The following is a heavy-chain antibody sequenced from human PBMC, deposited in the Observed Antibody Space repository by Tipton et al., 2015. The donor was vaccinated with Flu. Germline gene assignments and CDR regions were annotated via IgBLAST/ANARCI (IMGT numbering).Heavy chain of an antibody. D-gene: IGHD3-3*01. V-gene: IGHV4-39*01. CDR3: ARLGKYYDFWGGNSGPYYYYGMDV. CDR2: IYYSGST. Sequence: TLSLTCTVSGGSISSSSYYWGWIRQPPGKGLEWIGSIYYSGSTYYNPSLKSRVTISVDTSKNQFSLKLSSVTAADTAVYYCARLGKYYDFWGGNSGPYYYYGMDVWGQGTTVTVSS. CDR1: GGSISSSSYY. J-gene: IGHJ6*02.